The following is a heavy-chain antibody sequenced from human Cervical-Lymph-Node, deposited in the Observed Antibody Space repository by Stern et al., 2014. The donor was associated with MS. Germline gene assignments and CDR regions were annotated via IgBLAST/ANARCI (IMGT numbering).Heavy chain of an antibody. CDR3: AHEKYNWNGDPPYYFDY. D-gene: IGHD1-20*01. CDR2: IYWNDDK. Sequence: QITLKESGPTLVKPTQTLTLTCTFSGFSLSTSGVGVGWIRQPPGKALEWLALIYWNDDKRYSPSLKSRLTITKDTSKNQVVLTMTNMDPVDTAIYYCAHEKYNWNGDPPYYFDYWGQGTLVTVSS. V-gene: IGHV2-5*01. J-gene: IGHJ4*02. CDR1: GFSLSTSGVG.